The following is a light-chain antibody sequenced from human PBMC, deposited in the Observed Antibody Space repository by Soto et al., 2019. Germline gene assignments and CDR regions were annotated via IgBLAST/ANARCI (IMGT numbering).Light chain of an antibody. CDR1: QSINTY. CDR2: AAS. J-gene: IGKJ1*01. V-gene: IGKV1-39*01. CDR3: QQTYKSPRT. Sequence: DIQMTQSPSSLSASVGDRVTITCRASQSINTYLNWYQQKPGKAPNLLISAASVLLSGVPSRFSGSGSGTDFTLTIRGLQPEDFATYYCQQTYKSPRTFGQGTKVEVK.